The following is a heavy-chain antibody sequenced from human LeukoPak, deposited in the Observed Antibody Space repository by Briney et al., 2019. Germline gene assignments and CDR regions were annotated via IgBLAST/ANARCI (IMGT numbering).Heavy chain of an antibody. CDR1: GFTFSICA. CDR3: ARERYFDY. J-gene: IGHJ4*02. V-gene: IGHV3-23*01. CDR2: ISGGGRST. Sequence: GGSLRLSCAASGFTFSICAMSWVRQAPGKGLEWVSTISGGGRSTDYADSVKGQFTISRDNSKNTLYLQMNSLRAEDTAVYYCARERYFDYWGQGTLVTVSS.